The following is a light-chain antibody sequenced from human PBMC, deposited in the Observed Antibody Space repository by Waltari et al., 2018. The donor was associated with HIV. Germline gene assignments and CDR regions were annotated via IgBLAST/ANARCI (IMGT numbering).Light chain of an antibody. CDR1: QDIDDW. V-gene: IGKV1-5*03. CDR2: RAS. J-gene: IGKJ3*01. Sequence: MTQSPSTLSASVGDRVIVTCWASQDIDDWLAWYQQKPGKAPKLLIYRASSLESGVPSRFSGSGSGTQFILTITSLQPDDFATYYCQQYRTLFTFGPGTRVDIK. CDR3: QQYRTLFT.